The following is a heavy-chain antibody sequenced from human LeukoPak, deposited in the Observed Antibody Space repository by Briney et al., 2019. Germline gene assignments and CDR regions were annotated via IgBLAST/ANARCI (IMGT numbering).Heavy chain of an antibody. CDR2: ISGSGGST. CDR1: GFTFGSYA. V-gene: IGHV3-23*01. D-gene: IGHD3-10*01. CDR3: AKVASYYYGSGSYPPYFDY. Sequence: PGGSLRLSCAASGFTFGSYAMSWVRQAPGKGLEWVSAISGSGGSTYYADSVKGRFTISRDNSKNTLYLQMNSLRAEDTAVYYCAKVASYYYGSGSYPPYFDYWGQGTLVTVSS. J-gene: IGHJ4*02.